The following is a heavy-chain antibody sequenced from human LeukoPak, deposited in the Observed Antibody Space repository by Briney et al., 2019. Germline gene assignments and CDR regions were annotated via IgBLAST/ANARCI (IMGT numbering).Heavy chain of an antibody. J-gene: IGHJ4*02. CDR3: ANYGGTYWYYFDY. Sequence: GGSLRLSCSASGFTLSNYWMSWVRQAPGKGLEWVANIHQDGISKYYVDSVKGRFTISRDDAQNTLYLQMNNLRAEDTAVYYCANYGGTYWYYFDYWGQGTLVIVSS. CDR1: GFTLSNYW. V-gene: IGHV3-7*01. CDR2: IHQDGISK. D-gene: IGHD1-26*01.